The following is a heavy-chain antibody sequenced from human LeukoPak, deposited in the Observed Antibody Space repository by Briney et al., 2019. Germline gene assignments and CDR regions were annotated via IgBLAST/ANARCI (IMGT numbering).Heavy chain of an antibody. CDR1: GGSISSYY. CDR2: IYHSEMISGRT. J-gene: IGHJ4*02. Sequence: SETLSLTCTVSGGSISSYYWNWIRQPPGKGLEWIGYIYHSEMISGRTNYNASLRSRVTISVDTSKDQFSLGLSFVTAADTAVYYCARFVGFKGGDYLTSNYFDSWGQGTLVTVSS. D-gene: IGHD4-17*01. V-gene: IGHV4-59*08. CDR3: ARFVGFKGGDYLTSNYFDS.